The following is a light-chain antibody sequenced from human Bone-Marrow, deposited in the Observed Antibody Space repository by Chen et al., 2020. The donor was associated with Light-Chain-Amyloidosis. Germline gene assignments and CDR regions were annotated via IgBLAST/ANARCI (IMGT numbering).Light chain of an antibody. Sequence: DFQMTHSSSTLSASVGDRVTITCRASQSISIWLAWYQQKPGKAPQVLIYKASSLQTGVPSRFSGSGSGTEFTLTINNLQPDDFATYYCQQYNSYYTFGQGTRLEI. CDR2: KAS. V-gene: IGKV1-5*03. CDR3: QQYNSYYT. J-gene: IGKJ2*01. CDR1: QSISIW.